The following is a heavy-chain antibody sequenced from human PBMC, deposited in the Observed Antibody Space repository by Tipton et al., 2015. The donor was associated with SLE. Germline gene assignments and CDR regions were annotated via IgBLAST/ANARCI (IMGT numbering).Heavy chain of an antibody. CDR2: ISSSSSYI. CDR3: ARPIGASGNDALDI. Sequence: SLRLSCAASGFTFSSYSMNWVRQAPGKGLEWVSSISSSSSYIYYADSVKGRFTISRDNAKNSLYLQMNSLRAEDTAVYYCARPIGASGNDALDIWGQGTMVTISS. D-gene: IGHD4-23*01. V-gene: IGHV3-21*03. J-gene: IGHJ3*02. CDR1: GFTFSSYS.